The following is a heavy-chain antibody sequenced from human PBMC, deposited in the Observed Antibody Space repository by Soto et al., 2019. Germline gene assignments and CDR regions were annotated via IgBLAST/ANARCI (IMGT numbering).Heavy chain of an antibody. Sequence: PGGSLRLSCASSGFTFSSYAMSWVRQAPGKGLEWVSAISGSGGSTYYADSVKGRFTISRDNSKNTLYLQMNSLRAEDTAVYYCARGGHYPIESPVDYWGQGTLVTVSS. D-gene: IGHD4-17*01. J-gene: IGHJ4*02. V-gene: IGHV3-23*01. CDR3: ARGGHYPIESPVDY. CDR2: ISGSGGST. CDR1: GFTFSSYA.